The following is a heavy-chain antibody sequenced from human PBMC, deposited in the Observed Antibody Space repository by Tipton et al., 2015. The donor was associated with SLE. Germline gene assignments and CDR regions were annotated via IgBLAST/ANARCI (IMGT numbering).Heavy chain of an antibody. CDR3: TKDMVDTAVLLGHYGGGV. D-gene: IGHD5-18*01. CDR2: ISWNSGNI. J-gene: IGHJ6*02. CDR1: GFTFDDYA. V-gene: IGHV3-9*01. Sequence: SLRLSCAASGFTFDDYAMHWVRQGPGKGLEWVSGISWNSGNIAYADSVKGRFTISRDNAKTSLYLQMNSLRAEDTALYYCTKDMVDTAVLLGHYGGGVWGQGATVTVSS.